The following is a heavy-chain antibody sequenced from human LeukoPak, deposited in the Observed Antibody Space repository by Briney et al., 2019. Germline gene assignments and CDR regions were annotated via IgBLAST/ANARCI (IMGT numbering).Heavy chain of an antibody. CDR3: ARQVGVDDAFDI. D-gene: IGHD1-26*01. CDR1: GFIFKTYA. CDR2: IWYDGSNK. Sequence: PGGSLRLSCAASGFIFKTYAMHWVRQAPGKGLEWVTMIWYDGSNKYYGDSVKGRFTISRDNAKNSLYLQMNSLRAEDTAVYYCARQVGVDDAFDIWGQGTMVTISS. V-gene: IGHV3-33*01. J-gene: IGHJ3*02.